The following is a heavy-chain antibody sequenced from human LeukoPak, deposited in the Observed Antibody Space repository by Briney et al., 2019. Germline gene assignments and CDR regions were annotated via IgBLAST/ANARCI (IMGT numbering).Heavy chain of an antibody. CDR3: AREDNYYDTPTFDY. CDR1: GGTFSSYA. J-gene: IGHJ4*02. D-gene: IGHD3-22*01. V-gene: IGHV1-69*01. CDR2: IIPIFGTA. Sequence: SVKVSCTASGGTFSSYAISWVRQAPGQGLEWMGGIIPIFGTANYAQKFQGRVTITADESTSTAYMELSSLRSEDTAVYYCAREDNYYDTPTFDYWGQGTLVTVSS.